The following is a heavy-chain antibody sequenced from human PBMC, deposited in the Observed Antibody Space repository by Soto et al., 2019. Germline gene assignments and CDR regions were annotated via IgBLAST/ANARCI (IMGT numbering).Heavy chain of an antibody. J-gene: IGHJ3*02. Sequence: PSETLSLTCTVSGDSISSGAYSWSWIRQPPGKGLEWIGYIDHSGSTYYSPSLKSRVTVSVDRSKNQFSLKLGSVTAADTAVFYCARGPYHSSGFYSAFDIWGQRTMVTVPS. CDR1: GDSISSGAYS. V-gene: IGHV4-30-2*01. CDR3: ARGPYHSSGFYSAFDI. CDR2: IDHSGST. D-gene: IGHD3-22*01.